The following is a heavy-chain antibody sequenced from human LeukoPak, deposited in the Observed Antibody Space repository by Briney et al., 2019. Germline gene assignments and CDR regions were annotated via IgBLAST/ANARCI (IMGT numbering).Heavy chain of an antibody. CDR3: AELVIAMIGGV. J-gene: IGHJ6*04. Sequence: PGGSLRLSCAASGFTFSSYEMNWVRQAPGKGLEWVSYISSSGSTIYYADSVKGRLTISRDNAKNSLYLQMNILRAEDTAVYYCAELVIAMIGGVWGKGTTVTISS. D-gene: IGHD3-10*02. V-gene: IGHV3-48*03. CDR2: ISSSGSTI. CDR1: GFTFSSYE.